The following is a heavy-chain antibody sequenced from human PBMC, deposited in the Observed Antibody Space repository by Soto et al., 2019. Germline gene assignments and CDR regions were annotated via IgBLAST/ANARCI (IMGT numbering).Heavy chain of an antibody. J-gene: IGHJ6*02. CDR1: GYSFTSYW. CDR2: IDPSDSYT. Sequence: GESLKISCKGSGYSFTSYWISWVRQMPGKGLEWMGRIDPSDSYTNYSPSFQGHVTTSADKSISTAYLQWSSLKASDTAMYYCARLYGDYHYYYYGIDVWGQGTTVTVSS. D-gene: IGHD4-17*01. CDR3: ARLYGDYHYYYYGIDV. V-gene: IGHV5-10-1*01.